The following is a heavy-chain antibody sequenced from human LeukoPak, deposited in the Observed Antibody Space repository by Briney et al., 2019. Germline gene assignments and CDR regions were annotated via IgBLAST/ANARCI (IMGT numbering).Heavy chain of an antibody. CDR1: GYTFTSYD. CDR3: ARFLLAARHGNWFDP. CDR2: MNPNSGNT. Sequence: ASVKVSCKASGYTFTSYDINWVRQATGQGLEWMGWMNPNSGNTGYAQKFQGRVTITRNTSISTAYMELSSLRSDDTAVYYCARFLLAARHGNWFDPWGQGTLVTVSS. D-gene: IGHD6-6*01. V-gene: IGHV1-8*03. J-gene: IGHJ5*02.